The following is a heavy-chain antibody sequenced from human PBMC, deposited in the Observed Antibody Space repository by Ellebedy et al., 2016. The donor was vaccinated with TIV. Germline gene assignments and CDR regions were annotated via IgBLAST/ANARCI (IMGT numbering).Heavy chain of an antibody. CDR3: ANSADIVTGYLSRIPHYYYGMDV. CDR2: ISYDGSNK. CDR1: GFTFSSFG. V-gene: IGHV3-30*18. J-gene: IGHJ6*02. Sequence: GESLKISCVASGFTFSSFGIHWVRQVPGKGLEWVAAISYDGSNKYYEESVKGRFTISRSNSKNTVYLQMNSLRAEDTGVYYCANSADIVTGYLSRIPHYYYGMDVWGQGTTVTVSS. D-gene: IGHD3-9*01.